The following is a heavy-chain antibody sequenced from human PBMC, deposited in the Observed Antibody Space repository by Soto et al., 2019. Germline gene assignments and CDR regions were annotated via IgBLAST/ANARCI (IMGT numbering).Heavy chain of an antibody. V-gene: IGHV4-31*03. CDR3: ARDPVGEVTTSDYYYYYGMDV. Sequence: QVQLQESGPGLVKPSQTLSLTCTVSGGSISSGGYYWSWIRQHPGKGLEWIGYIYYSGSTYYNPSLKSRVTISVDTSKNQFSLKLSSVTAADTAVYYCARDPVGEVTTSDYYYYYGMDVWGQGTTVTVSS. CDR1: GGSISSGGYY. CDR2: IYYSGST. D-gene: IGHD4-17*01. J-gene: IGHJ6*02.